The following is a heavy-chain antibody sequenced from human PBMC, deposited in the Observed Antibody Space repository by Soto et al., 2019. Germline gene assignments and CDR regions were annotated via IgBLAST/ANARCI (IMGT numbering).Heavy chain of an antibody. CDR1: GFTVSSNY. D-gene: IGHD6-6*01. CDR3: AREIGRGAAQTNYMDV. J-gene: IGHJ6*03. V-gene: IGHV3-66*01. CDR2: IYSGGST. Sequence: EVQLVESGGGLVQPGGSLRLSCAASGFTVSSNYMSWVRQAPGKGLEWVSVIYSGGSTFYADSVKGRFAISRDNSKNTVDLQMNSLRAEDAGVYYCAREIGRGAAQTNYMDVWGKGTTVTVSS.